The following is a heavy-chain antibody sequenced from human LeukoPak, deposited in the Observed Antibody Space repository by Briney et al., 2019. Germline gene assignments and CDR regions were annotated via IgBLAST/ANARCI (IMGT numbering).Heavy chain of an antibody. D-gene: IGHD3-3*01. CDR3: ARAPYYDFWSGYYTGDYYYYGMDV. J-gene: IGHJ6*02. CDR2: INHSGST. CDR1: GGSFSGYY. Sequence: PSETLSLTCAVYGGSFSGYYWSWIRQPPGKGLEWIGEINHSGSTNYNPSLKSRVTISVDTSKNQFSLKLSSVTAADTAVYYCARAPYYDFWSGYYTGDYYYYGMDVWGQGTTVTVSS. V-gene: IGHV4-34*01.